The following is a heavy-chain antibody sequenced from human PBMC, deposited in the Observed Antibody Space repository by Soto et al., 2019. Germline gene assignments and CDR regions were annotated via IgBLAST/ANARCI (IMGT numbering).Heavy chain of an antibody. V-gene: IGHV4-30-4*02. CDR2: IYYSGST. J-gene: IGHJ4*02. Sequence: SDTLSLTCTVSGCSISSGDYYWSWIRQPPGKGLEWIGYIYYSGSTYYNPSLKSRVTISVDTSKNQFSLKLSSVTAADTAVYYCAREWAYDSGGYSYFDYSGQGTRVTV. CDR1: GCSISSGDYY. CDR3: AREWAYDSGGYSYFDY. D-gene: IGHD3-22*01.